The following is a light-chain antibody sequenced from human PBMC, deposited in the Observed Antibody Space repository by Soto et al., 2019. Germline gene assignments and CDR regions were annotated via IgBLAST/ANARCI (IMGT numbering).Light chain of an antibody. J-gene: IGLJ1*01. CDR2: YDD. CDR1: SSNIGNNA. Sequence: QSVLTQPPSVSEAPRQRVTISCSGSSSNIGNNAVNWYQQLPGKAPKLLIYYDDLLPSGVSDRFSGSKSGTSASLAISGLQSEDEADYYCAAWDDSLNGQVFGPGTKVTVL. V-gene: IGLV1-36*01. CDR3: AAWDDSLNGQV.